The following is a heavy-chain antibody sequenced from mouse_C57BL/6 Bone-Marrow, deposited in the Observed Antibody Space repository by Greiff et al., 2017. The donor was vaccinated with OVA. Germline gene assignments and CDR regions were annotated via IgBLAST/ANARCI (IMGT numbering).Heavy chain of an antibody. CDR3: AREDYGSSYGAMDY. J-gene: IGHJ4*01. V-gene: IGHV1-53*01. Sequence: QVHVKQPGTELVKPGASVKLSCKASGYTFTSYWMHWVKQRPGQGLEWIGNINPSNGGTNYNEKFKSKATLTVDKSSSTAYMQLSSLTSEDSAVYYCAREDYGSSYGAMDYWGQGTSVTVSS. D-gene: IGHD1-1*01. CDR2: INPSNGGT. CDR1: GYTFTSYW.